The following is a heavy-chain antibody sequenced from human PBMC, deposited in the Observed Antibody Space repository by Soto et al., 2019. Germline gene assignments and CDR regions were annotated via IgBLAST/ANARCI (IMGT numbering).Heavy chain of an antibody. Sequence: QVQLVESGGGVVQPGRSLRLSCAAFGFTFSSYGMHWVRQAPGKGLEWVALIWSDGNNKYYADSVKGRFTVSRDNSKNTLYLQVNSLTAEDTAVFYCAREGMVREFDYWGQGTLVTVSS. J-gene: IGHJ4*02. D-gene: IGHD3-10*01. V-gene: IGHV3-33*01. CDR3: AREGMVREFDY. CDR2: IWSDGNNK. CDR1: GFTFSSYG.